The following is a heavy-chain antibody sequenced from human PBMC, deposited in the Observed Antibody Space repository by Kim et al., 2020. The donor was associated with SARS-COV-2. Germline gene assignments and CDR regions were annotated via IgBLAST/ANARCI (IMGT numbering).Heavy chain of an antibody. V-gene: IGHV3-23*01. D-gene: IGHD6-13*01. J-gene: IGHJ2*01. CDR3: AKVYSSSWYDWYFDL. Sequence: DSVKGRFTISRSNSKNTLYLQMNSLRAGDTAVYYCAKVYSSSWYDWYFDLWGRGTLVTVSS.